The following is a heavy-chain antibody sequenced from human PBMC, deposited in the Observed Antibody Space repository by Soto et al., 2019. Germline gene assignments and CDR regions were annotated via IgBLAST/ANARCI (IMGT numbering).Heavy chain of an antibody. J-gene: IGHJ5*02. Sequence: QVQLVESGGGVVQPGRSLRLSCAASGFTFSSYGMHWVRQAPGKGLEWVAIISYDGGSKYYADSVKGRFTISRDNSKNRLSRPLTGLTTDVTSVYYRAILGAYSYGSHLPRSSNLWGPGLVVTVSS. V-gene: IGHV3-30*03. CDR3: AILGAYSYGSHLPRSSNL. CDR1: GFTFSSYG. CDR2: ISYDGGSK. D-gene: IGHD5-18*01.